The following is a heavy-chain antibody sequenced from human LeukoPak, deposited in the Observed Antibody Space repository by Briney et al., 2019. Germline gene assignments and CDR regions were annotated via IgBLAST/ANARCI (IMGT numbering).Heavy chain of an antibody. V-gene: IGHV3-49*04. Sequence: PGGSLRLSCAASGFTFSSYAMSWVRQAPGQGLEWVGFIRSKAYGGTTEYSASVKGRFIISRDDSKSVAYLQMNSLKTEHTAVYYCTSRITMVRGVITELDYWGQGTLVTVSS. D-gene: IGHD3-10*01. CDR1: GFTFSSYA. J-gene: IGHJ4*02. CDR2: IRSKAYGGTT. CDR3: TSRITMVRGVITELDY.